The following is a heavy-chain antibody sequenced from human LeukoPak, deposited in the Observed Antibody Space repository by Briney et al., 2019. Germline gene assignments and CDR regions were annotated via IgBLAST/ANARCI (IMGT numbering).Heavy chain of an antibody. J-gene: IGHJ3*01. Sequence: GGSLRLSCAASGFSLSGYWMTWVRQAPGKGLEWVADIDRDGNMRNHVDSVKGRFSISRDSDKNLLHLQMNSLRAEDTALYYCARDRTSCSDNICYDAFWGQGTMVIVSS. D-gene: IGHD2-2*01. V-gene: IGHV3-7*01. CDR2: IDRDGNMR. CDR3: ARDRTSCSDNICYDAF. CDR1: GFSLSGYW.